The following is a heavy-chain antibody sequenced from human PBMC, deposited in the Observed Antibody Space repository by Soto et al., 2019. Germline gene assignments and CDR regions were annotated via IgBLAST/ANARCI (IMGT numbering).Heavy chain of an antibody. CDR2: ISAYSGNT. V-gene: IGHV1-18*04. D-gene: IGHD3-10*01. Sequence: QVQLVQSGAEVKKPGASVKVSCKASGYTFTSYGISWVRQAPGQGLEWMGWISAYSGNTNYAQQLQGNVTITTDTATSTAYMELRSLRSDDTAVYYCARSTMVRGVIQTGWFDPWGQGTLVTVSS. CDR3: ARSTMVRGVIQTGWFDP. CDR1: GYTFTSYG. J-gene: IGHJ5*02.